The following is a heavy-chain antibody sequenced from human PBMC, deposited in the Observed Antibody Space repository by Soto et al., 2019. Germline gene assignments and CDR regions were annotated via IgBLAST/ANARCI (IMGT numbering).Heavy chain of an antibody. J-gene: IGHJ6*02. Sequence: SVKVSCKASGGTFSSYAISWVRQAPGQGLEWMGGIIPIFGTANYAQKFQGRVTITADESTSTAYMELSSLRSEDTAVYYCAREIHTMVRGPYGMDVWGQGTTITVSS. CDR2: IIPIFGTA. CDR1: GGTFSSYA. V-gene: IGHV1-69*13. CDR3: AREIHTMVRGPYGMDV. D-gene: IGHD3-10*01.